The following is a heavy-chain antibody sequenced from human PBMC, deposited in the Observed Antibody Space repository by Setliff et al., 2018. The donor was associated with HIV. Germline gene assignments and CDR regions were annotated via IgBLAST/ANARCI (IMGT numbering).Heavy chain of an antibody. Sequence: PGGSLRLSCAASGFTFSKYWMSWVRQAPGKGLEWVASVNPDGSEASSVGSMKGRFTVSRDNAKNSLYLQLNSLRVEDTAVYYCVPHCGYDCYRGLHSWGQGTLVTVSS. CDR2: VNPDGSEA. CDR1: GFTFSKYW. V-gene: IGHV3-7*01. J-gene: IGHJ4*02. CDR3: VPHCGYDCYRGLHS. D-gene: IGHD2-21*02.